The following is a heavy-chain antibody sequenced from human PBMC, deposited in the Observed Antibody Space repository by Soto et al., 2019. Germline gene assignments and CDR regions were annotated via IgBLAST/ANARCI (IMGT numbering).Heavy chain of an antibody. CDR1: GGSISSGGYY. J-gene: IGHJ4*02. D-gene: IGHD2-8*01. Sequence: SETLSLSCTVSGGSISSGGYYWSWIRQHPGKGLEWIGYIYSSGVTYYDPSLKSRVTMSVDISKNQFSLRLSSVTAADTAVYYCATKPNGLYYFDYWGQGALVTVSS. CDR2: IYSSGVT. V-gene: IGHV4-31*03. CDR3: ATKPNGLYYFDY.